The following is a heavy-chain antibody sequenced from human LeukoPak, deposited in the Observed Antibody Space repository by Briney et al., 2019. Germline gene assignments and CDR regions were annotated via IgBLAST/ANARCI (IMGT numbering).Heavy chain of an antibody. Sequence: GGSLRLSCAASGFTFSSYGMSWVRQAPGKGLEWVSGISGSGGSTNYADSVKGRFTISRDNSKNTLYLQMNSLRAEDTDVYYCAKDATFGGVMAMYYFDYWGQGTLVTVSS. CDR2: ISGSGGST. CDR3: AKDATFGGVMAMYYFDY. CDR1: GFTFSSYG. D-gene: IGHD3-16*01. J-gene: IGHJ4*02. V-gene: IGHV3-23*01.